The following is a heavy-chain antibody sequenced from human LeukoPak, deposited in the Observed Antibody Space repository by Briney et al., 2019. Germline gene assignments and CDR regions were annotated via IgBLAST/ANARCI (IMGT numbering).Heavy chain of an antibody. V-gene: IGHV3-30*02. CDR3: VKEVSFGEMGGDI. J-gene: IGHJ4*02. Sequence: GGSLRLSCAASGFIFSNYGMHWVRRTPGKGLEWVTFIKSDGSEKDYADSVKDRFTISRDNSKSTLYLQMNSLRAEDMALYHCVKEVSFGEMGGDIWGQGTLVTVSS. CDR1: GFIFSNYG. D-gene: IGHD3-16*01. CDR2: IKSDGSEK.